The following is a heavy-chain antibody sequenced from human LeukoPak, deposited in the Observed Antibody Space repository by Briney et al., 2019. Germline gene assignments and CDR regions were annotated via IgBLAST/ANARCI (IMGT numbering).Heavy chain of an antibody. Sequence: GGSLRLSCAASGFTFSSYAMSWVRQAPGKALEWVSAISGRVGSTYYADSVKGRFIISRDNSKNTLYLQMNSLRAEDTAVYYCTKGEGGYCSSSSCSTYFDYWGQGTLVTVSS. J-gene: IGHJ4*02. D-gene: IGHD2-15*01. CDR2: ISGRVGST. V-gene: IGHV3-23*01. CDR3: TKGEGGYCSSSSCSTYFDY. CDR1: GFTFSSYA.